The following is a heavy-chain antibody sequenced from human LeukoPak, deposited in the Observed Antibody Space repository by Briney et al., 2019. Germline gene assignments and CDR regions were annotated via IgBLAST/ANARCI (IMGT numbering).Heavy chain of an antibody. J-gene: IGHJ6*02. CDR2: INHIGNVN. CDR1: GFTFSSYW. D-gene: IGHD3-16*01. V-gene: IGHV3-7*03. Sequence: NPGGSLRLSCAASGFTFSSYWMNWARQAPGKGLEWVASINHIGNVNYYVDSVKGRFTISRDNAKNSLYLQMSNLRAEDTAVYFCARGGGLDVWGQGATVTVSS. CDR3: ARGGGLDV.